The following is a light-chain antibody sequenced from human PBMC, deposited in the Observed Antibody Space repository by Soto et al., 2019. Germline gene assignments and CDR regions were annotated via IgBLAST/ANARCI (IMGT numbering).Light chain of an antibody. V-gene: IGKV4-1*01. CDR3: QQYYSNPLT. CDR1: QSVLYSSDNKNY. CDR2: WAS. Sequence: DIVMTQSPDSLAVSLGERATINCKSSQSVLYSSDNKNYLAWYQQNPGQPPKLLIYWASTRESGVPDRFSGSGSGTDFTLTISSLQAEDVAVYYCQQYYSNPLTCGGGTKVDIK. J-gene: IGKJ4*01.